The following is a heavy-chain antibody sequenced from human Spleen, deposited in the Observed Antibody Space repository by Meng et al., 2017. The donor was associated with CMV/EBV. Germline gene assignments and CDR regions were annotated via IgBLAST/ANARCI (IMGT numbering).Heavy chain of an antibody. CDR3: ARDLLDERTTVTPFDAFDI. CDR2: ISSSSYI. V-gene: IGHV3-21*01. D-gene: IGHD4-17*01. CDR1: GFTFSSYS. J-gene: IGHJ3*02. Sequence: GGSLRLSCAASGFTFSSYSMNWVRQAPGKGLEWVSSISSSSYIYYADSVKGRFTISRDNAKNSLYLQMNSLRAEDTAVYYCARDLLDERTTVTPFDAFDIWGQGTMVTVSS.